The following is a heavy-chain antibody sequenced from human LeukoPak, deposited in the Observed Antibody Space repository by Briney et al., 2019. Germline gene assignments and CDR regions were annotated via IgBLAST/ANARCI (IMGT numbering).Heavy chain of an antibody. V-gene: IGHV1-8*01. D-gene: IGHD3-3*01. J-gene: IGHJ4*02. CDR1: GYTFTSYD. CDR3: ARVSTYFGVVTDFDY. Sequence: GASVKVSCKASGYTFTSYDINWVRQATGQGLEWMGWMNPNSGNTGYAQKFQGRVTMTRNTSISTAFMELSSLRSEDTAVYYCARVSTYFGVVTDFDYWGQGTLVTVSS. CDR2: MNPNSGNT.